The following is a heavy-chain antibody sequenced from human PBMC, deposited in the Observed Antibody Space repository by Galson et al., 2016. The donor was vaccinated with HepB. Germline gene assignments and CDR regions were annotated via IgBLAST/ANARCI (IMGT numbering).Heavy chain of an antibody. CDR3: VRVDTSVQEEGGWLDP. D-gene: IGHD5-18*01. CDR2: IYRDGKT. CDR1: GLTVSSNY. J-gene: IGHJ5*02. Sequence: SLRLSCAASGLTVSSNYMSWVRQAPGKGPEWVSVIYRDGKTYYADSVKGRFTISRDNSRNTLHLQMSGLRAEDTAVYYYVRVDTSVQEEGGWLDPWGQGTLVTVS. V-gene: IGHV3-53*01.